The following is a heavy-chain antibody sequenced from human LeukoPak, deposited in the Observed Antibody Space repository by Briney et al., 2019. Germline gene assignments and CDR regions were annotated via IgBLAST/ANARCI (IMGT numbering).Heavy chain of an antibody. J-gene: IGHJ4*02. Sequence: GSLRLSCAASGFTFSSYWMSWVRLAPGKGLEWVANIKQDGSEKYYVDPVKGRFTISRDNSKNTLYLQMNSLRAEDTAVYYCARDLDYYDSSGYTDYWGQGTLVTVSS. V-gene: IGHV3-7*01. CDR2: IKQDGSEK. CDR3: ARDLDYYDSSGYTDY. CDR1: GFTFSSYW. D-gene: IGHD3-22*01.